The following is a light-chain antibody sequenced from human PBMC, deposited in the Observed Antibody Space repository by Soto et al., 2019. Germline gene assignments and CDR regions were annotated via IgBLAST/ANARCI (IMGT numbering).Light chain of an antibody. J-gene: IGKJ4*01. CDR1: QDISNY. CDR3: PQSDNLHLT. V-gene: IGKV1-33*01. CDR2: DAS. Sequence: DIQMTQSPSSLSAPVGDRVTITCQASQDISNYLNWYQHKPGKAPKLLIYDASTLETGVPSRFSLSGFWTDFTFTISSRQAEYIATNYCPQSDNLHLTLGGGTKVEIK.